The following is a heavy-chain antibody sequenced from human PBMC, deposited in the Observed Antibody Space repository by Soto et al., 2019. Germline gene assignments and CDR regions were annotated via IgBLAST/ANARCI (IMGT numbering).Heavy chain of an antibody. CDR1: GYNLSDLS. D-gene: IGHD2-15*01. Sequence: ASVKVSCKVSGYNLSDLSIHWVRQPPGKGLEWMGNFDHEDGEGIYAQKFQGTVTMTEDSSTGTASMELTRLTFNDTAIYYCATGYCSGGTCYLNVWGQGTLVTVSS. J-gene: IGHJ4*02. V-gene: IGHV1-24*01. CDR2: FDHEDGEG. CDR3: ATGYCSGGTCYLNV.